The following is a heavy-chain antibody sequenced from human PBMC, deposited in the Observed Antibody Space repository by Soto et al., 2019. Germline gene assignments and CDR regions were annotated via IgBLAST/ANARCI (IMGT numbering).Heavy chain of an antibody. CDR2: INPSGGRT. D-gene: IGHD3-10*01. V-gene: IGHV1-46*01. Sequence: QVQLVQSGTEVKKPGASVNVSCKASGYTFTTHYMHWVRQAPGQGLEWMGIINPSGGRTTYALKFQGRVTMTSDTSKNTVYVELTSLRSEDTAIYFCARAGENYGSGTFSPPLRYYFNSWGQGTLVTVSS. CDR1: GYTFTTHY. J-gene: IGHJ4*02. CDR3: ARAGENYGSGTFSPPLRYYFNS.